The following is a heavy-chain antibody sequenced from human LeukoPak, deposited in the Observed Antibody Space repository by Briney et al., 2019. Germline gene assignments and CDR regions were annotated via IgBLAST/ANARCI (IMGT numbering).Heavy chain of an antibody. Sequence: ASVKVSCKVSGYTLTELSMHWVRQAPGKGLEWMGGFDPEDGETIYAQKFQGRVTMTEDTSTDTAYMELSSPRSEDTAVYYCARAPWIWDAFDIWGQGTMVTVSS. CDR3: ARAPWIWDAFDI. J-gene: IGHJ3*02. CDR1: GYTLTELS. CDR2: FDPEDGET. D-gene: IGHD5-12*01. V-gene: IGHV1-24*01.